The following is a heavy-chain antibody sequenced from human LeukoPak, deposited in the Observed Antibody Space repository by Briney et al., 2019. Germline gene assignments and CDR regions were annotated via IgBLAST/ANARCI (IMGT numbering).Heavy chain of an antibody. V-gene: IGHV1-24*01. CDR2: FDPGGGEI. CDR3: ATGTHYDLLPF. Sequence: ASVKVSCKVSGYSITELSTHRARQAPGKGLEWMGGFDPGGGEIIYEQKFQDRVTMTEDTSTDTAYMELSSLRSEDTALYYCATGTHYDLLPFWGQGTLVTVSS. J-gene: IGHJ4*02. D-gene: IGHD3-9*01. CDR1: GYSITELS.